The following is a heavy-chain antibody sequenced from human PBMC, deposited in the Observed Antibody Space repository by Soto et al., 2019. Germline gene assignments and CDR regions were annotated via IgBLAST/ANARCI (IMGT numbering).Heavy chain of an antibody. J-gene: IGHJ2*01. CDR2: ISYDGSNK. CDR3: ARDRGIAAADDWYFDL. Sequence: QVQLVESGGGVVQPGRSLRLSCAASGFTFSSYAMHWVRQAPGKGLEWVAVISYDGSNKYYADSVKGRFTISRDNSKNTLYLQMNSLRAEDTAVYYCARDRGIAAADDWYFDLWGRGTLVTVSS. CDR1: GFTFSSYA. D-gene: IGHD6-13*01. V-gene: IGHV3-30-3*01.